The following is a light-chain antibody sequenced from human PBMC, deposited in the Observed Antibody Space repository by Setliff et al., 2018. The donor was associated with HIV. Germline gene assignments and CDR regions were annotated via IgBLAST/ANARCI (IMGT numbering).Light chain of an antibody. CDR1: SSDVGGYSY. J-gene: IGLJ1*01. CDR2: EAR. V-gene: IGLV2-14*01. Sequence: QSALAQPASVSGSPGQSITISCTGTSSDVGGYSYVSWYQQHPGKAPKLIIYEARNRPSGVSNRFSGSKSGNTASLTISGLQAEDEADYYCSSYAITNTLPFGTGTKSPS. CDR3: SSYAITNTLP.